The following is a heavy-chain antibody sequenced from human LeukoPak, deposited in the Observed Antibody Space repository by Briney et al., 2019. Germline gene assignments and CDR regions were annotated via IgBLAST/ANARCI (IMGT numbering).Heavy chain of an antibody. V-gene: IGHV1-8*01. D-gene: IGHD5-24*01. Sequence: ASVKVSCKASGYTFTTYDISWVRQATGQGLEWMGWMNPNSGNTGYAQKFQGRVTMTRSTSISTAYMELSSLRSEDTAVYYCARSVRDGYIDYWGQGTLVTVSS. CDR2: MNPNSGNT. CDR3: ARSVRDGYIDY. CDR1: GYTFTTYD. J-gene: IGHJ4*02.